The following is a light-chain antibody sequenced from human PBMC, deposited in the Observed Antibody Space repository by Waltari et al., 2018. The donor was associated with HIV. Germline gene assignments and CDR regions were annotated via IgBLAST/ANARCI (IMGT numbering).Light chain of an antibody. J-gene: IGKJ1*01. V-gene: IGKV1-39*01. CDR3: QQSYSTPRT. CDR2: AAS. Sequence: DIQLPQSPSSLSASVGARVTIACRASPTITSYFNWYQQKPGKAPELLIYAASSLQSGVPSRFSGSGSGTDFTLTISSLQPEDFATYYCQQSYSTPRTFGQGTKVATK. CDR1: PTITSY.